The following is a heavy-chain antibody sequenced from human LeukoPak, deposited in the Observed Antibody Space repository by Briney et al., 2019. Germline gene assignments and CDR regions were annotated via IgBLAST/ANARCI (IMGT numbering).Heavy chain of an antibody. CDR2: INAGNGNT. Sequence: ASVKVSCKASGYTFTSYAMHWVRQAPGQRLEWMGWINAGNGNTKYSQKFQGRVTITRDTSASTAYMELSSLRSEDTAVYYCARFGELGAAFDIWGQGTMVTVSS. CDR3: ARFGELGAAFDI. V-gene: IGHV1-3*01. D-gene: IGHD3-10*01. CDR1: GYTFTSYA. J-gene: IGHJ3*02.